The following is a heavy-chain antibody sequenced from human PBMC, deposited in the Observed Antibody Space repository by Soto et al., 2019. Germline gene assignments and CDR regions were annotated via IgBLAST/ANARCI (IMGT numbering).Heavy chain of an antibody. D-gene: IGHD3-22*01. CDR3: AEDMALYYYYDSSAYPGGFDP. J-gene: IGHJ5*02. CDR1: GFTFDDYA. V-gene: IGHV3-9*01. Sequence: PGGSLRLSCAASGFTFDDYAMHWVRQAPGKGLEWVSGISWNSGSIGYADSVKGRFTISRDNAKNSLYLQMNSLRAEDTALYYCAEDMALYYYYDSSAYPGGFDPWGQGTLAPVSS. CDR2: ISWNSGSI.